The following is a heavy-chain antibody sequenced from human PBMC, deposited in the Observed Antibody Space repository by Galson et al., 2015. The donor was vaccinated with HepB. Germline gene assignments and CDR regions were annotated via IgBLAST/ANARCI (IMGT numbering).Heavy chain of an antibody. V-gene: IGHV3-23*01. Sequence: SLRLSCAASGFTFSSYAMSWVRQAPGKGLEWVSAISGSGGSTYYADSVKGRFTISRDNSKNTPYLQMNSLRAEDTAVYYCAKSLTRYRLKNNFDYWGQGTLVTVSS. J-gene: IGHJ4*02. CDR1: GFTFSSYA. D-gene: IGHD2-2*01. CDR3: AKSLTRYRLKNNFDY. CDR2: ISGSGGST.